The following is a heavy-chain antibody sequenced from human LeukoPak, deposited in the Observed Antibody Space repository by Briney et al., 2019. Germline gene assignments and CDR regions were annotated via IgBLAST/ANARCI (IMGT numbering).Heavy chain of an antibody. D-gene: IGHD1-14*01. CDR1: GFPFSIYA. V-gene: IGHV3-23*01. Sequence: GGSLRLSCEVSGFPFSIYAMPWVRQAPGQGLEWVSVIYASGSDTYYTDSVKGRFTISRDNSKNAVYLQMNSLRVEEMAVYYCADYRKPQGLDYWGQGTLVTVSS. J-gene: IGHJ4*02. CDR2: IYASGSDT. CDR3: ADYRKPQGLDY.